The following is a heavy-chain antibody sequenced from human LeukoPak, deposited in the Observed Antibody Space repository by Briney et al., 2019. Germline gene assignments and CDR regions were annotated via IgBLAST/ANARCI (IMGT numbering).Heavy chain of an antibody. CDR2: INTYTGNP. D-gene: IGHD6-13*01. CDR1: GYTFTTYA. J-gene: IGHJ5*02. Sequence: ASVKGSCKASGYTFTTYAMNWVRQAPGQGLEWMGWINTYTGNPTYAQAFTGRFVFSLDTSVSTAYLQIYSLKAEDTAVYYCARLVAAGGSGSFDPWGQGTLVTVSS. CDR3: ARLVAAGGSGSFDP. V-gene: IGHV7-4-1*01.